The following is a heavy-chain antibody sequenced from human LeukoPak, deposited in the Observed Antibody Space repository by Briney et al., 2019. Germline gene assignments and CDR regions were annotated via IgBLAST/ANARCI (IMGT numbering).Heavy chain of an antibody. J-gene: IGHJ4*02. D-gene: IGHD1-1*01. CDR3: ARDLDHYFDY. Sequence: GGSLRLSCAASGFTFSTYGIHWDRQAPGKGLEWVAVIWYDGSNKDYADSVKGRFTISRDNSKNTLYLQMNSLTAEDTAVYYCARDLDHYFDYWGQGTLVTVSS. CDR1: GFTFSTYG. CDR2: IWYDGSNK. V-gene: IGHV3-33*01.